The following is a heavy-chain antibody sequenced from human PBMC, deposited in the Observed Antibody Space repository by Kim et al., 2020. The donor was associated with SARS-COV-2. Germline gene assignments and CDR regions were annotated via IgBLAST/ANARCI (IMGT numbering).Heavy chain of an antibody. Sequence: GGSLRLSCAASGFTFSSYAMSWVRQAPGKGLEWVSAISGSGGSTYYADSVKGRFTISRDNSKNTLYLQMNSLRAEDTAVYYCAKALSPLMITSSDYWGQGTLVTVSS. D-gene: IGHD3-16*01. CDR1: GFTFSSYA. CDR3: AKALSPLMITSSDY. V-gene: IGHV3-23*01. CDR2: ISGSGGST. J-gene: IGHJ4*02.